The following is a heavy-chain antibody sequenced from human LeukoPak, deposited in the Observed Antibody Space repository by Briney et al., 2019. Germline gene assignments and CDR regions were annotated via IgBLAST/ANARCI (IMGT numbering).Heavy chain of an antibody. CDR3: ARHQARQYFDY. V-gene: IGHV4-39*01. CDR1: GGSFSDYY. Sequence: SETLSLTCAVYGGSFSDYYWAWIRQSPGKGLEWIGSTYYSGRNYYNPSLQSRVTIPVDTSKNQLALNLSSVTAADTAVYYCARHQARQYFDYWGQGISAAVSS. CDR2: TYYSGRN. J-gene: IGHJ4*02.